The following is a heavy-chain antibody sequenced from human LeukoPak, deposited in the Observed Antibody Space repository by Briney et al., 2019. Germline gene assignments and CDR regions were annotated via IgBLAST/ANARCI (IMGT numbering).Heavy chain of an antibody. CDR2: IRGSGGST. Sequence: PGGSLRLSCAASGFTFSSYAMSWVRQAPGKGLEWVSGIRGSGGSTSYADSGKGRFTISRVNSKNTLFLQMNSLRAEDTAVYYCAKLPMYYDSSGLGYWGQGTLVTVSS. CDR3: AKLPMYYDSSGLGY. J-gene: IGHJ4*02. V-gene: IGHV3-23*01. D-gene: IGHD3-22*01. CDR1: GFTFSSYA.